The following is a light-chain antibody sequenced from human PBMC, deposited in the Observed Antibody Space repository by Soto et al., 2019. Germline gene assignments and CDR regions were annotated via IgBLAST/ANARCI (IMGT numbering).Light chain of an antibody. V-gene: IGKV3-20*01. Sequence: EIVLTQSPATLSLSPGERVTLSCRASQSVSNYLAWYQQKPGQAPRLLIYGASNRATGIPDRFSGSGSGTDFTLTISRLEPEDFAVYYCQQYGYAPWTFGQGTKVDIK. J-gene: IGKJ1*01. CDR1: QSVSNY. CDR3: QQYGYAPWT. CDR2: GAS.